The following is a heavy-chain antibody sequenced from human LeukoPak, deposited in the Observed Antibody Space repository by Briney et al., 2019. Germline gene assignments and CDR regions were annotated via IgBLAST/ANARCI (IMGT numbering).Heavy chain of an antibody. CDR2: INHSGST. CDR3: ARDLGDDSSGYYSEGAFDI. V-gene: IGHV4-34*01. J-gene: IGHJ3*02. D-gene: IGHD3-22*01. Sequence: SETLSLTCAVYGGSFSGYYWSWIRQPPGKGLEWIGEINHSGSTNYNPSLKSRVTISVDTSKNQFSLKLSSVTAADTAVYYCARDLGDDSSGYYSEGAFDIWGQGTMVTVSS. CDR1: GGSFSGYY.